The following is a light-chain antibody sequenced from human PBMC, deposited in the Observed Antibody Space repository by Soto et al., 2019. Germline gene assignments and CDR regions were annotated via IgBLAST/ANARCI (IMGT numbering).Light chain of an antibody. V-gene: IGKV1-5*03. CDR1: QSISSW. Sequence: DIQMTQSPSTLPASVGDRVTITCRASQSISSWLAWYQQKPGRAPKLLIYKASSLETGVPSRFSGSGSGTEFTLIISSLQPDDFASYYCQQYGSSSPWTFGQGTKVEIK. CDR2: KAS. J-gene: IGKJ1*01. CDR3: QQYGSSSPWT.